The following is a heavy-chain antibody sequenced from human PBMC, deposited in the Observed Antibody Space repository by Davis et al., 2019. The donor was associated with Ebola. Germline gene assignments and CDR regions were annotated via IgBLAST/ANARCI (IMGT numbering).Heavy chain of an antibody. D-gene: IGHD6-19*01. CDR3: ARGSAVTADAFDL. CDR2: ISFDGSTE. V-gene: IGHV3-30-3*01. CDR1: GFTFSSYA. Sequence: GESLKISCAASGFTFSSYAIHWVRQAPGKGLEWVALISFDGSTEFYVESVKGRFTISGDISKNTLYLQMNSLRSEDTATYFCARGSAVTADAFDLWGQGTLVTVSP. J-gene: IGHJ3*01.